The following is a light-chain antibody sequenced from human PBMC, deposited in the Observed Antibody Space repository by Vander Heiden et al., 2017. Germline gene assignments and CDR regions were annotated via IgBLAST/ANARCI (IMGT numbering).Light chain of an antibody. V-gene: IGLV2-11*01. CDR1: SSDVGGYNY. CDR3: CSYAGSYTQV. CDR2: DVT. Sequence: QSALTQPRSVSGSPGPSVTISCTGTSSDVGGYNYVSWYQHHPGKAPKLMIYDVTKRPSGVPDRFSGSKSGNTASLTISGLQAEDEADYYCCSYAGSYTQVFGTGTKVTVL. J-gene: IGLJ1*01.